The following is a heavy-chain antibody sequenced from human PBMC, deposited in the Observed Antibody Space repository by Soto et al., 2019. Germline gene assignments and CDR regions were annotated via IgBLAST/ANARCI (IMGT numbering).Heavy chain of an antibody. J-gene: IGHJ5*02. V-gene: IGHV1-18*01. Sequence: ASVKVSCKASGYTFTSYGISWVRQAPGQGLEWMGWISAYNGNTNYAQKLQGRVTMTTDTSTSTAYMELRSLRSDDTAVYYCARDRYCSCGCGYDQDLYSSPARRTLDP. CDR3: ARDRYCSCGCGYDQDLYSSPARRTLDP. D-gene: IGHD2-15*01. CDR2: ISAYNGNT. CDR1: GYTFTSYG.